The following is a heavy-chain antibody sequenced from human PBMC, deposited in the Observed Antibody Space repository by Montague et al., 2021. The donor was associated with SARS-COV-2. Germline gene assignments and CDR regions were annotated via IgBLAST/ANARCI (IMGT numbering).Heavy chain of an antibody. V-gene: IGHV4-61*02. Sequence: TLSLTCTVSGGSISSGSCYWSWIRPPAGQELEWIRSISISRSTNSNPSLQSRVTICVDTSKNQFSLKLSSVTAADTAVYYCARDIAVAGLFDYWGQGTLVTVSS. D-gene: IGHD6-19*01. CDR3: ARDIAVAGLFDY. J-gene: IGHJ4*02. CDR2: ISISRST. CDR1: GGSISSGSCY.